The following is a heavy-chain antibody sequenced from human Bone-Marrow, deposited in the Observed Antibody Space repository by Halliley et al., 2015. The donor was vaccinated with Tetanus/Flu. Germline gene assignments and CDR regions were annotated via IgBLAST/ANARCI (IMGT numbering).Heavy chain of an antibody. D-gene: IGHD5-18*01. J-gene: IGHJ6*02. V-gene: IGHV3-23*01. CDR2: ISGSGDIT. CDR3: AKSIYNYGHNSGMDA. Sequence: SLISGSGDITYDVDSVRGRFTISRDNSKNTVYLQMNSLRAEDTALYYCAKSIYNYGHNSGMDAWGQGTTVTVSS.